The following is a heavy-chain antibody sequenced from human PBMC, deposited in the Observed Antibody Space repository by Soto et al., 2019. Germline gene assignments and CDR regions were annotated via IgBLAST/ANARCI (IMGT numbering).Heavy chain of an antibody. CDR2: ISSSGSTI. J-gene: IGHJ6*02. CDR3: AAFWSGSLYGMDV. D-gene: IGHD3-3*01. Sequence: GGSLRLSCAASGFTFSSYEMNWVRQAPGKGLEWVSYISSSGSTIYYADSVKGRFTISRDNAKNSLYLQMNSLRAEDTAVYYCAAFWSGSLYGMDVWGQGTTVTVSS. CDR1: GFTFSSYE. V-gene: IGHV3-48*03.